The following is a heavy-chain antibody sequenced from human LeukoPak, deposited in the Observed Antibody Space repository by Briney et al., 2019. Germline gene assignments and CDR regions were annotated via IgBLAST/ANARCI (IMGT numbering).Heavy chain of an antibody. CDR1: GFTFRNYV. J-gene: IGHJ3*02. CDR3: VRDGGRGAFDI. Sequence: PGGSLRLSCAASGFTFRNYVMSWVRQTPGKRLEWVSAITGDGGGTNHADSVKGRFTISRDKSNNTLYLQMNSLRPEDTAVYYCVRDGGRGAFDIWGQGTRVTVSS. V-gene: IGHV3-23*01. D-gene: IGHD3-16*01. CDR2: ITGDGGGT.